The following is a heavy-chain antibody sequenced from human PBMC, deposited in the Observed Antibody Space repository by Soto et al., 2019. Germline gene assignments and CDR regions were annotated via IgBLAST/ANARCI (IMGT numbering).Heavy chain of an antibody. Sequence: GGSLRLSCAASGFTFSSYVMHWVRQAPGKGLEWVGRIKSKTDGGTTDYAAPVKGRFTISRDDSKNTLYLQMNSLKTEDTAVYYCTSSITIFGVVIIPFHIWGQGTMVTVSS. CDR3: TSSITIFGVVIIPFHI. J-gene: IGHJ3*02. CDR2: IKSKTDGGTT. D-gene: IGHD3-3*01. CDR1: GFTFSSYV. V-gene: IGHV3-15*07.